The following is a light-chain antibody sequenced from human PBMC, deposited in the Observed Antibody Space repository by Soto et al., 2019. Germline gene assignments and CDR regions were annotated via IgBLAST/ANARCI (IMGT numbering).Light chain of an antibody. CDR3: QQRSNLWT. CDR1: QSVSSSY. J-gene: IGKJ1*01. CDR2: DAS. V-gene: IGKV3-11*01. Sequence: EVVLTQSPGTLALSRGERATLSCRASQSVSSSYLAWYQQKPGQAPRLLIYDASNRATGIPARFSGSGSGTDFTLTISSLEPEDFAVYYCQQRSNLWTFGQGTKVDIK.